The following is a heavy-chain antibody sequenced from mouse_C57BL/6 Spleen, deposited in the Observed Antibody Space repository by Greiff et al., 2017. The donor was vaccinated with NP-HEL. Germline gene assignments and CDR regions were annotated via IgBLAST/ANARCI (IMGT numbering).Heavy chain of an antibody. CDR2: IWRGGST. D-gene: IGHD1-1*01. Sequence: VQGVESGPGLVQPSQSLSITCTVSGFSLTSYGVHWVRQSPGKGLEWLGVIWRGGSTDYNAAFMSRLSITKDNSKSQVFFKMNSLQADDTAIYYCAKIDYGSSDWYFDVWGTGTTVTVSS. CDR3: AKIDYGSSDWYFDV. CDR1: GFSLTSYG. J-gene: IGHJ1*03. V-gene: IGHV2-5*01.